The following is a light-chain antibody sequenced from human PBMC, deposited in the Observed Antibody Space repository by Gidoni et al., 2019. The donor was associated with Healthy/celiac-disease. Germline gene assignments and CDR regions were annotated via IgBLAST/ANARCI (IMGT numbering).Light chain of an antibody. CDR3: QQYNSYSLWT. V-gene: IGKV1-5*03. Sequence: DIQMTQYPSTLSASVGDRVTITCRASQSISSCLAWYQQKPGKAPNLLIYKASSLESGVPSRCIVRGSGTEFTLTISSLQPDDFATYYCQQYNSYSLWTFXXXTKVEIK. CDR2: KAS. J-gene: IGKJ1*01. CDR1: QSISSC.